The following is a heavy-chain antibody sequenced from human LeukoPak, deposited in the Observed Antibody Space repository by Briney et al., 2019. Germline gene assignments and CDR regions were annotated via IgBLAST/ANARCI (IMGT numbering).Heavy chain of an antibody. Sequence: GGSLRLSCAASGFTFSSYSMNWVRQAPGKGLEWVAVISYDGSNKYYADSVKGRFTISRDNSKNTLYLQMNSLRAEDTAVYYCARDLGNGDYIYYYYGMDVWGQGTTVTVSS. CDR1: GFTFSSYS. D-gene: IGHD4-17*01. J-gene: IGHJ6*02. CDR2: ISYDGSNK. V-gene: IGHV3-30*03. CDR3: ARDLGNGDYIYYYYGMDV.